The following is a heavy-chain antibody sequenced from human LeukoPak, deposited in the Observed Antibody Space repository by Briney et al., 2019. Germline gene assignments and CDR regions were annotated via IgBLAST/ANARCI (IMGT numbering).Heavy chain of an antibody. CDR2: INSDGSST. CDR3: AKGRVAGLFDY. D-gene: IGHD6-19*01. V-gene: IGHV3-74*01. J-gene: IGHJ4*02. CDR1: GFTFSSYW. Sequence: GGSLRLSCAASGFTFSSYWMHWVRQAPGKGLVWVSRINSDGSSTNYADSVKGRFTISRDNAKNSLYLQMNSLRAEDTALYYCAKGRVAGLFDYWGQGTLVTVSS.